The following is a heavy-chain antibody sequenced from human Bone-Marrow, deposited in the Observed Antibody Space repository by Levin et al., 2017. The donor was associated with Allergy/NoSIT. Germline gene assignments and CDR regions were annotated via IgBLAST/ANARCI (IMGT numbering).Heavy chain of an antibody. Sequence: GESLKISCAASGFTFSDYGMHWVRQAPGKGLEWVAVIWYDGSNKDYTDSVKGRFTISRDNSRNTLFLQMNSLSAEDTAVYSCAREAAESDAFDIWGQGTMVTVSS. CDR2: IWYDGSNK. CDR3: AREAAESDAFDI. CDR1: GFTFSDYG. V-gene: IGHV3-33*01. J-gene: IGHJ3*02. D-gene: IGHD6-13*01.